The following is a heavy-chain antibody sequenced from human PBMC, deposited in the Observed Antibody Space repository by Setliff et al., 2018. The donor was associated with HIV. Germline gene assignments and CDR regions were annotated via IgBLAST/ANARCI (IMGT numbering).Heavy chain of an antibody. CDR1: GYSISSHY. J-gene: IGHJ6*03. Sequence: SETLSLTCTVSGYSISSHYWSWIRQPPGKGLEWIGEINHSGSTNYNPSLKSRVTISVDTSKNQFSLKLSSVTAADTAIYYCATTDIVVVPASTDYYYMDVWGKGATVTVSS. CDR3: ATTDIVVVPASTDYYYMDV. V-gene: IGHV4-34*01. CDR2: INHSGST. D-gene: IGHD2-2*01.